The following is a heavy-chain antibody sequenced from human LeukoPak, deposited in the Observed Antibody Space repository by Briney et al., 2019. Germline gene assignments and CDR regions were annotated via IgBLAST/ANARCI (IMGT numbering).Heavy chain of an antibody. J-gene: IGHJ6*03. V-gene: IGHV4-39*01. Sequence: SETLSLTCTVSGGSISSRSDYWGWIRQTPGKGLEWIGNLDSSGSTYYNPSLKSRVTISVGTSKNQFSLSLRSVTAADTAIYFCSRSHDYGGLYFYYYMDVWGKGTTVTVSS. CDR2: LDSSGST. CDR1: GGSISSRSDY. CDR3: SRSHDYGGLYFYYYMDV. D-gene: IGHD4-23*01.